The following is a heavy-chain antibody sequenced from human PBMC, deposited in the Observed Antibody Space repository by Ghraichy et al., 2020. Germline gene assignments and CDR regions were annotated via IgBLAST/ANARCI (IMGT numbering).Heavy chain of an antibody. CDR3: ASSEYYGSGNWLTPFDF. Sequence: GGSLRLSCKGSGYKFTNYWIGWVRQMPGKGLEWMGTIYPRDSDTRYSPSFQGQVTISADNSMRTAYLQWSGLKASDTAMYYCASSEYYGSGNWLTPFDFWGQGTPVTVSS. D-gene: IGHD3-10*01. J-gene: IGHJ4*02. CDR2: IYPRDSDT. CDR1: GYKFTNYW. V-gene: IGHV5-51*01.